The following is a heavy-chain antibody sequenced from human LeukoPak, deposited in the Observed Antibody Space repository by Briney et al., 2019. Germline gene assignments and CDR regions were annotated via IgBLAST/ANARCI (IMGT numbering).Heavy chain of an antibody. V-gene: IGHV1-69*04. J-gene: IGHJ4*02. CDR2: IIPIVGIA. Sequence: GASVKVSCKASGGTFSSYTISWVRHDPGQGLEWVGRIIPIVGIANYEQKFQGRVTITADKSTSTADMELRSLRSEDTAVYYCAIEGGSYFFYDCGEGTLVTVSS. D-gene: IGHD1-26*01. CDR1: GGTFSSYT. CDR3: AIEGGSYFFYD.